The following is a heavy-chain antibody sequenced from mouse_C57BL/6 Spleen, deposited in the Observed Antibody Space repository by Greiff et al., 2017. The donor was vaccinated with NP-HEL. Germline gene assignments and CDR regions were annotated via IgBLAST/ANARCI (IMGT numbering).Heavy chain of an antibody. CDR3: ESRLYYDYDY. J-gene: IGHJ2*01. D-gene: IGHD2-4*01. CDR2: IYPGDGDT. CDR1: GYAFSSYW. Sequence: VQLQQSGAELVKPGASVKISCKASGYAFSSYWMNWVKQRPGKGLEWIGQIYPGDGDTNYNGKCKGKATLTADKSSSTAYMQLSSLTSEDSAVYFCESRLYYDYDYWGQGTTLTVAS. V-gene: IGHV1-80*01.